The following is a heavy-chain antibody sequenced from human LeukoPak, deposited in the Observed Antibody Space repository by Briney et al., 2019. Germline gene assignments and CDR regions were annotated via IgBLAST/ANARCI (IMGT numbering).Heavy chain of an antibody. CDR2: IIPIFGTA. J-gene: IGHJ6*03. CDR1: GGTFSSYA. Sequence: SVKVSCKASGGTFSSYAISWVRQAPGQGLEWMGGIIPIFGTANYAQKFQGRVTITADESTSTAYMELSSLRSEDTAVYYCASGYSYGRNYYYYMDVWGKGTTVTVSS. D-gene: IGHD5-18*01. CDR3: ASGYSYGRNYYYYMDV. V-gene: IGHV1-69*13.